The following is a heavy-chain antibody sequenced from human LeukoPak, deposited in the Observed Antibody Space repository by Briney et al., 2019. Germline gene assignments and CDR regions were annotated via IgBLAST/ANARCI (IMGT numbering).Heavy chain of an antibody. Sequence: GGSLRLSCAASGFTFSSYAMSWVRQAPGKGLEWVSAISGSGASTYYADSVKGRFTISRDNSKNTLYLQVNSLRAEDTAVYYCAKFTRSSGDCLWGQGILVTVSS. CDR3: AKFTRSSGDCL. CDR2: ISGSGAST. D-gene: IGHD2-21*01. CDR1: GFTFSSYA. J-gene: IGHJ4*02. V-gene: IGHV3-23*01.